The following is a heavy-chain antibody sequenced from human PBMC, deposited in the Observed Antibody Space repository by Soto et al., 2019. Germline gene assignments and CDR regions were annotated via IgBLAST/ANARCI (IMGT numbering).Heavy chain of an antibody. Sequence: SETLSLTCTISGGSFNNDYWTWVRQSPGKGLEWIGYIFHSGITDYNPSVKSRVTISIDKSKNLFSLKLTSVTAADTAVYYCARDRYFYDSAGYYRTLDSWGQGILVTVSS. CDR1: GGSFNNDY. J-gene: IGHJ5*01. CDR2: IFHSGIT. D-gene: IGHD3-22*01. V-gene: IGHV4-59*01. CDR3: ARDRYFYDSAGYYRTLDS.